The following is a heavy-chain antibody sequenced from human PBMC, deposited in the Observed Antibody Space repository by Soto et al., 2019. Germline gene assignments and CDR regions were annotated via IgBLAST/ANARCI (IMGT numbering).Heavy chain of an antibody. D-gene: IGHD3-22*01. J-gene: IGHJ4*02. V-gene: IGHV5-51*01. CDR2: IYPGDSDS. Sequence: ESLKISCKGSGYSFSTYWIAWVRQMPGKGLEWMGIIYPGDSDSKDSPSFQGQVTISADKSISTAYLQWSSLKASDTAMYYCARRDGSGWSSFDSWGQGTLVTVSS. CDR1: GYSFSTYW. CDR3: ARRDGSGWSSFDS.